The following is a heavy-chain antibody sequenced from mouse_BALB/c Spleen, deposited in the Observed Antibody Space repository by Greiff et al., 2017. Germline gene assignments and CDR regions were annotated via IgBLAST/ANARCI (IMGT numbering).Heavy chain of an antibody. D-gene: IGHD2-14*01. CDR3: ARYVRAMDY. J-gene: IGHJ4*01. V-gene: IGHV1S137*01. Sequence: VQLVESGAELVRPGVSVKISCKGSGYTFTDYAMHWVKQSHAKSLEWIGVISTYYGDASYNQKFKGKATMTVDKSSSTAYMELARLTSEDSAIYYCARYVRAMDYWGQGTSVTVSS. CDR1: GYTFTDYA. CDR2: ISTYYGDA.